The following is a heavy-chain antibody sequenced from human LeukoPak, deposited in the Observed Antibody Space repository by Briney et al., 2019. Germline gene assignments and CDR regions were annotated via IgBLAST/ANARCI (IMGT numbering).Heavy chain of an antibody. Sequence: GASVKASCKVSGHTLTEFSMHWVRQAPGKRLEWMGRFDPEDGETIYAQKFQGRVTMTADTSTDTAYMELSSLRSEDTAVYFCATEGKMIRGVYTDYWGQGTLVTVSS. J-gene: IGHJ4*02. CDR1: GHTLTEFS. V-gene: IGHV1-24*01. D-gene: IGHD3-10*01. CDR3: ATEGKMIRGVYTDY. CDR2: FDPEDGET.